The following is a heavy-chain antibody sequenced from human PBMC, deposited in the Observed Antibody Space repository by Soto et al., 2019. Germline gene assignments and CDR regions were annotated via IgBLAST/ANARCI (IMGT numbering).Heavy chain of an antibody. CDR1: GASISSGCYS. CDR3: ARVQLEGNWFDP. D-gene: IGHD1-1*01. J-gene: IGHJ5*02. V-gene: IGHV4-30-2*01. CDR2: IYHSGRT. Sequence: QLQLQESGSGLVRPSQTLSLTCAVSGASISSGCYSWIWIRPPPGQGLEWIGYIYHSGRTLSHPSLNSRVTNSVDKSQNQCSLKLSSVTAADTAAYYCARVQLEGNWFDPWGQGTLVTVSS.